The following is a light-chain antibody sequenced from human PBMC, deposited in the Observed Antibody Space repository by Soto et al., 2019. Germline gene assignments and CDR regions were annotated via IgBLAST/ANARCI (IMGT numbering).Light chain of an antibody. J-gene: IGKJ2*01. CDR3: QQYYSTPPHT. Sequence: DIVMTQSPDSLAVSLGERATINCKSSQNVLYKSNNENYLAWFQQKPGQPPKLLIYWASTRKSGVPDRFTGSGSGSDFTLTISSLQAEDVAVYYCQQYYSTPPHTFGQGTKLEI. CDR2: WAS. CDR1: QNVLYKSNNENY. V-gene: IGKV4-1*01.